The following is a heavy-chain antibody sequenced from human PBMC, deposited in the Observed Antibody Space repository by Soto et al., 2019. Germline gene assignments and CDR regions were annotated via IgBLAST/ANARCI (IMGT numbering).Heavy chain of an antibody. J-gene: IGHJ4*02. CDR1: GLAFSNYA. Sequence: GSLRLSCAASGLAFSNYAISWVRQAPGKGLEWVSTISASGYSAYYGGAVKGRFTTSRDNSKSTLYLQMNRLRADDTAVYYCANGEQLWEPFDHWDQGTRVTVSS. CDR2: ISASGYSA. D-gene: IGHD5-18*01. V-gene: IGHV3-23*01. CDR3: ANGEQLWEPFDH.